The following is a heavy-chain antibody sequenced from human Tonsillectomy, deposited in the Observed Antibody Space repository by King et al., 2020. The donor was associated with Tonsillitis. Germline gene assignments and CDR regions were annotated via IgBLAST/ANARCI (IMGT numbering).Heavy chain of an antibody. CDR3: ARAHSSGYWAYNYYMDV. D-gene: IGHD3-22*01. CDR1: GGSFSSYA. Sequence: VQLVESGAEVKKPGSSVKVSCKASGGSFSSYAISWVRQAPGQGLEWMGGIIPPFGTANYAQKFQGRVTITADESTSTAYMELSSLRSDDTAVYYCARAHSSGYWAYNYYMDVWGKGTTVTVSS. CDR2: IIPPFGTA. V-gene: IGHV1-69*01. J-gene: IGHJ6*03.